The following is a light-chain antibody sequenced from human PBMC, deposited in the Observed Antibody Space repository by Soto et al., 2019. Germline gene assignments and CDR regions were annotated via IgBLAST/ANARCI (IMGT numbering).Light chain of an antibody. V-gene: IGLV2-23*02. CDR1: SSYVGSYNL. J-gene: IGLJ1*01. CDR2: EVS. CDR3: CSNAGSSSYV. Sequence: HSVLTHLAYGSGVPGQSLTISSTKTSSYVGSYNLVSWYQHHPGKAPKLMIYEVSKRPSGASNRFSGSKSGNTASLTISGLQAEHEADYYCCSNAGSSSYVFGTGTKVTVL.